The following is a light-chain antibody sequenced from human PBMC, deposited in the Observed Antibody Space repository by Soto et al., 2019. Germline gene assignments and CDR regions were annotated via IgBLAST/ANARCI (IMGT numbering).Light chain of an antibody. V-gene: IGKV1-39*01. J-gene: IGKJ4*01. CDR1: QSISSY. CDR3: QQSCSTPPT. Sequence: DIQMTQSPSSLSASVGDRVTISCRASQSISSYLNWYQYKPGKAPKLLIYAASYLQSGVPSRFSGSGSETDFTLTISSLQPEDFATYFCQQSCSTPPTFGGGTKVEIK. CDR2: AAS.